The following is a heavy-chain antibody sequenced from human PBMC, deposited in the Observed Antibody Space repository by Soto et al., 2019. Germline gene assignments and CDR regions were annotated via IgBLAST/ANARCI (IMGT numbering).Heavy chain of an antibody. D-gene: IGHD5-18*01. CDR2: ISYDGGLQ. CDR3: VSDGGYGHAAVPYS. V-gene: IGHV3-30*03. CDR1: GFTFSSYG. Sequence: QAQLVESGGGVVQPGRSLRLSCAASGFTFSSYGMHWVRQAPGTGLEWVAVISYDGGLQHYADSVKGRFTISRDNSKNIVLLQMSSLRAEDTAVYYCVSDGGYGHAAVPYSWGQGTLVSVSS. J-gene: IGHJ4*02.